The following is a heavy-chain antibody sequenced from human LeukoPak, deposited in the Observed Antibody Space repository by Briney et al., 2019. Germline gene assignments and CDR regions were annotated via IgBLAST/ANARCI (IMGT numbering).Heavy chain of an antibody. D-gene: IGHD3-22*01. CDR3: ARDQYYYDSSGSPTFDY. CDR2: IYVTGST. J-gene: IGHJ4*02. Sequence: SETLSLTCTVSGASISSYYWSWIRQPAGKALEWIGRIYVTGSTTYNPSLESRVTMSLDTSKNHFSLKLRSVTAADTAVYYCARDQYYYDSSGSPTFDYWGQGTLVTVSS. V-gene: IGHV4-4*07. CDR1: GASISSYY.